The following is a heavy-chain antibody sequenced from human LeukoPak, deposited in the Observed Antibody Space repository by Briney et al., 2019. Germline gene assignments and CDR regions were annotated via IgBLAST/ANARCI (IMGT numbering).Heavy chain of an antibody. CDR1: GFTFSSYG. V-gene: IGHV3-33*01. CDR3: ARGFLRGYCSGGSCYPRS. J-gene: IGHJ5*02. CDR2: IWYDGSNK. Sequence: GGSLRLSCAASGFTFSSYGMHWVRQAPGKGLEWVAVIWYDGSNKYYADSVKGRLTISRDNSKNTLYLQMNSLRAEDTAVYYCARGFLRGYCSGGSCYPRSWGQGTLVTVSS. D-gene: IGHD2-15*01.